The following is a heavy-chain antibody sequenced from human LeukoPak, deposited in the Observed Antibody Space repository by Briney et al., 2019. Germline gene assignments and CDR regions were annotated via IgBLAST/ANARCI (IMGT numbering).Heavy chain of an antibody. CDR1: GFTFSNYG. CDR3: ARDTSYDFWSGYFDY. V-gene: IGHV3-33*01. CDR2: IWYDGSNK. Sequence: PGRSLRLSCAASGFTFSNYGMHWDRQAPGKGLEWVAVIWYDGSNKYYADSVKGRFTISRDNSKNTLYLQMNSLRAEDTAVYYCARDTSYDFWSGYFDYWGQGTLVTVSS. D-gene: IGHD3-3*01. J-gene: IGHJ4*02.